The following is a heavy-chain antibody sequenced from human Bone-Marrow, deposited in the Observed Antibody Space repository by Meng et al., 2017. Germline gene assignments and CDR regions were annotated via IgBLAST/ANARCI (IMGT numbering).Heavy chain of an antibody. CDR1: GYSISSGYF. D-gene: IGHD6-19*01. V-gene: IGHV4-38-2*02. CDR3: ATIKGAGYSSAGGGVDY. J-gene: IGHJ4*02. Sequence: GSLRLSCSVSGYSISSGYFWGWIRQPPGKGLEWITNIYHGGSTFYNPSLKNRVTISLDTSKNQISLKLRSVTAADTAVYYCATIKGAGYSSAGGGVDYWGQGTLVTVSS. CDR2: IYHGGST.